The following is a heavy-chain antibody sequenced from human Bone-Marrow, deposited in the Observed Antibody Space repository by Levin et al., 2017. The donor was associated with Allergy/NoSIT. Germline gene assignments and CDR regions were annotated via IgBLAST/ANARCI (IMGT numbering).Heavy chain of an antibody. CDR3: TRDRGEWGQFYFDY. Sequence: PGGSLRLSCAASGFTFRSHSMNWVRQAPGRGLEWISYISSSSATIHYADSVKGRFTISRDNSKNTLYLQMNSLRAEDTAVYYCTRDRGEWGQFYFDYWGQGILVTVSS. CDR2: ISSSSATI. D-gene: IGHD1-26*01. CDR1: GFTFRSHS. J-gene: IGHJ4*02. V-gene: IGHV3-48*01.